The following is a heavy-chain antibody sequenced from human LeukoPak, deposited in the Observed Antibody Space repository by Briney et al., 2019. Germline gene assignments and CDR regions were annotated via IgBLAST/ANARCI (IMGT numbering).Heavy chain of an antibody. Sequence: SETLSLTCTVSGGSISSSSYYWGWIRQPPGKGLEWIGSIYYSGSTYYNPSLKSRVTISVDTSKNQFSLKLSSVTAADTAVYYCARGGQEGESWSWFDPWGQGTLVTVSS. J-gene: IGHJ5*02. V-gene: IGHV4-39*01. D-gene: IGHD3-10*01. CDR2: IYYSGST. CDR1: GGSISSSSYY. CDR3: ARGGQEGESWSWFDP.